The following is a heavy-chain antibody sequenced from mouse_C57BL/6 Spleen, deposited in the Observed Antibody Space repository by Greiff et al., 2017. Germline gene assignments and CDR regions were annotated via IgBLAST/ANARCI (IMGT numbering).Heavy chain of an antibody. Sequence: QVQLQQSGPELVKPGASVKLSCKASGYTFTSYDINWVKQRPGQGLEWIGWIYPRDGSTKYNEKFKGKATLTVDTSSSTAYMELHSLTSEDSAVYFCAREGYGNYRYFDVWGTGTTVTVSS. CDR2: IYPRDGST. J-gene: IGHJ1*03. D-gene: IGHD2-10*02. V-gene: IGHV1-85*01. CDR1: GYTFTSYD. CDR3: AREGYGNYRYFDV.